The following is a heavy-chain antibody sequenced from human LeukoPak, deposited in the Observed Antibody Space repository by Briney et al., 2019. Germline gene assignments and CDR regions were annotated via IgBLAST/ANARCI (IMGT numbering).Heavy chain of an antibody. D-gene: IGHD3-10*01. CDR2: IYYDGSKT. Sequence: PGGSLRLSCAASGFTFSSYGMDWVPQAPGKGLEWVAVIYYDGSKTFYADSVKGRFTISRDNSKNTLYLQMNSLRVEDTAVYYCARESPMVRGDYWGQGTLVTVSS. CDR1: GFTFSSYG. J-gene: IGHJ4*02. V-gene: IGHV3-33*01. CDR3: ARESPMVRGDY.